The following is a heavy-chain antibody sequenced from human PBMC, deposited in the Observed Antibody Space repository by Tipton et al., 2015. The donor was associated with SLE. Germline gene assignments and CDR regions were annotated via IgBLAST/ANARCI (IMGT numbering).Heavy chain of an antibody. J-gene: IGHJ6*03. CDR1: GESFSGFY. CDR2: ISHTGTI. D-gene: IGHD3-22*01. V-gene: IGHV4-34*01. CDR3: ARLSGAVAYCRDSSCYGALIRADHMDV. Sequence: TLSLTCTVSGESFSGFYWNWIRQPPGKGLEWIGKISHTGTINYNPSLKSRLTISLDTSKNQFSLNLSSVTAADTAIYYCARLSGAVAYCRDSSCYGALIRADHMDVWGEGTTVTVSS.